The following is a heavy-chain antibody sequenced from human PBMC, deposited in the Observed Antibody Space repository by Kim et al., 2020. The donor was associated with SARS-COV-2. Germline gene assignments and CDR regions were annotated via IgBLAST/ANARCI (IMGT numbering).Heavy chain of an antibody. CDR2: IYYSGST. Sequence: SETLSLTCTVSGGSISSSSYYWGWIRQPPGKGLEWIGSIYYSGSTYYNPSLKSRVTISVDTSKNQLSLKLSSVTAADTTVYYCARQPAVLLYFAAAEYYFDYWGQGTLVTVSS. CDR3: ARQPAVLLYFAAAEYYFDY. CDR1: GGSISSSSYY. V-gene: IGHV4-39*01. D-gene: IGHD3-9*01. J-gene: IGHJ4*01.